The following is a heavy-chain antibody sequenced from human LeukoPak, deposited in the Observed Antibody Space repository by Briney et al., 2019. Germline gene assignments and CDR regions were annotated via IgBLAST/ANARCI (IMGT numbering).Heavy chain of an antibody. CDR1: DYAISSNNW. D-gene: IGHD6-19*01. V-gene: IGHV4-28*01. CDR3: ARKVAGLSYFDN. CDR2: IYYTGST. J-gene: IGHJ4*02. Sequence: SDTLSLTCAVPDYAISSNNWWGWVRQPPGKGLEWIGYIYYTGSTYYNPSLKSRVTMSVDTSKNHFSLKLTSVTAGDTAVYYCARKVAGLSYFDNWGQGTLVTVSS.